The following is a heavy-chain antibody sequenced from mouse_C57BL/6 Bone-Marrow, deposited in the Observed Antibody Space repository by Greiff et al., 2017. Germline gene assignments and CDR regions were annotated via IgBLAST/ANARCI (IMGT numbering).Heavy chain of an antibody. J-gene: IGHJ3*01. CDR2: IDPSDSYT. Sequence: VQLQQPGAELVMPGASVKLSCEASGYTFTSYWMHWVKQRPGQGLEWIGEIDPSDSYTNYNQKFKGKSTLTVDKSSSTAYMQLSSLTSEDSAVYYCARENYDGYYGAYWGQGTLVTVSA. D-gene: IGHD2-3*01. CDR3: ARENYDGYYGAY. V-gene: IGHV1-69*01. CDR1: GYTFTSYW.